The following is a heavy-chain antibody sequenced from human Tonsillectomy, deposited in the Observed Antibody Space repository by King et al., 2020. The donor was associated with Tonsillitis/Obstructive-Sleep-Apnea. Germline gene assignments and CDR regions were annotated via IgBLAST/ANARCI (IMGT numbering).Heavy chain of an antibody. D-gene: IGHD2-2*03. J-gene: IGHJ4*02. Sequence: VQLVESGGGVVQPGRSLRLSCAASGFTFSSFGMHWVRQAPGKGPEWVAIIWYDGSNKYYADSVKGRFTISRDNSKNTLYLQMNSLRAEDTAVYYCARDGYCSSTSCQFDYWGQGTLVTVSS. CDR2: IWYDGSNK. CDR1: GFTFSSFG. V-gene: IGHV3-33*01. CDR3: ARDGYCSSTSCQFDY.